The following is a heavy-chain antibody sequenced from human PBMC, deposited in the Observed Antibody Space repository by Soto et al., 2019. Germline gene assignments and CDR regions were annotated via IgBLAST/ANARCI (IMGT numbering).Heavy chain of an antibody. Sequence: QVQLVQSGAEVKKPGSSVKVSCKASGGTFSSYAISWVRQAPGQGLEWMGGIIPIFGTANYAQKFQGRVTITADESTSTDCMELSSLRSEDTAVYYCARKFDIVVVPAAISAAFDIWGQGTMVTVS. CDR3: ARKFDIVVVPAAISAAFDI. J-gene: IGHJ3*02. V-gene: IGHV1-69*01. D-gene: IGHD2-2*01. CDR2: IIPIFGTA. CDR1: GGTFSSYA.